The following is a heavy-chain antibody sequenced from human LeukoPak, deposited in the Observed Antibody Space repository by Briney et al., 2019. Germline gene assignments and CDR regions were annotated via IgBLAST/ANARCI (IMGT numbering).Heavy chain of an antibody. D-gene: IGHD3-3*01. CDR1: GGSISSSSYY. CDR3: ARWGGYDFWSGYYPYYFDY. J-gene: IGHJ4*02. V-gene: IGHV4-39*01. Sequence: SETLSLTCTVSGGSISSSSYYWGWIRQPPGKGLEWIGSIYYSGSTYYNPSLKSRVTISVDTSKNQFSLKLSSVTAADTAVYYCARWGGYDFWSGYYPYYFDYWGQGTLVTVSS. CDR2: IYYSGST.